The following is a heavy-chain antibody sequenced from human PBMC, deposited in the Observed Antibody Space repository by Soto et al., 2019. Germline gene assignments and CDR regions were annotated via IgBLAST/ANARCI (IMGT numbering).Heavy chain of an antibody. CDR3: ARVFPDGWVEPGVVRGYLDT. V-gene: IGHV1-69*06. CDR2: IIPIFGTT. D-gene: IGHD3-3*01. CDR1: AASFSSYG. Sequence: QVQLVQSGAEVKEPGSAVKVSCKAPAASFSSYGISWVRQAPGQGLEWMGGIIPIFGTTNYAEKFQGRVTITADKSTNTAYMELSSVRSEDTALYYCARVFPDGWVEPGVVRGYLDTWGRGTLVTVSS. J-gene: IGHJ4*02.